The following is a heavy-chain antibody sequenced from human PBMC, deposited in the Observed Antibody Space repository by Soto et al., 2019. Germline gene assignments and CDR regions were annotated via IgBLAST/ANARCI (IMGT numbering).Heavy chain of an antibody. D-gene: IGHD2-8*01. Sequence: GRTMRLSSAAYGFTFSNYWMRWVRQAPGKGLEWVANIKQDGSEKYYMDSVKGRFTISRDNAKNSLYLQMNSLRAEDTAVYYLARLRMLVHAFERSGQRTMITVSS. CDR1: GFTFSNYW. CDR3: ARLRMLVHAFER. CDR2: IKQDGSEK. J-gene: IGHJ3*02. V-gene: IGHV3-7*03.